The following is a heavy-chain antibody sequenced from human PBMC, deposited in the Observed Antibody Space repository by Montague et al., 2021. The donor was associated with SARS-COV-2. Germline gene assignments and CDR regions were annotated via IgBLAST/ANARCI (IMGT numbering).Heavy chain of an antibody. J-gene: IGHJ4*02. CDR1: GVSVTDYY. CDR2: VLYNKGT. Sequence: SETLSLTCTISGVSVTDYYWSWIRQPPGKGLEWVGDVLYNKGTNFNPSLKSRVAISVDTSKNQFSLRLTSVTAADTAFYYCARHPHCDGLNGPLDFWGQGTLVTVSS. D-gene: IGHD2-21*01. CDR3: ARHPHCDGLNGPLDF. V-gene: IGHV4-59*08.